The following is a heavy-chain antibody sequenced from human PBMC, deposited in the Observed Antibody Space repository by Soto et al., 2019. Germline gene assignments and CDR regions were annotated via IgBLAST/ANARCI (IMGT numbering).Heavy chain of an antibody. Sequence: GGSLRLSCAASGFTFSSYAMIWVRQAPGKGLEWVSAISGRGASTYFADSVKGRFTISRDNSKNTLSLQMNSLRVDETGIYYCAKAGRAHSYAYYFDYWGQGTLVTVSS. V-gene: IGHV3-23*01. CDR1: GFTFSSYA. J-gene: IGHJ4*02. D-gene: IGHD3-16*01. CDR2: ISGRGAST. CDR3: AKAGRAHSYAYYFDY.